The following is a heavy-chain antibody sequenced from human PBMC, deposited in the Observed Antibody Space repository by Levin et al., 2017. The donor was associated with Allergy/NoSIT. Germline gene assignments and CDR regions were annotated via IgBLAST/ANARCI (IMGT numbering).Heavy chain of an antibody. CDR2: ISSSSTTI. CDR1: GFTFSSSS. J-gene: IGHJ4*02. V-gene: IGHV3-48*01. CDR3: ARGGPNGGEAGA. Sequence: PGGSLRLSCAASGFTFSSSSMHWVRQAPGKGLEWVSYISSSSTTIFYADSVKGRFTISRDNAKNSMYLQMNSLRAEDTAVYYCARGGPNGGEAGAWGQGTLVTVSS. D-gene: IGHD4-23*01.